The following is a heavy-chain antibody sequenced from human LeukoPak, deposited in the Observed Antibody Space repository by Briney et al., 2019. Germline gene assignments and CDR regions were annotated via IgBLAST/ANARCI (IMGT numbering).Heavy chain of an antibody. Sequence: PSETLSLTCTVSGGSISSHYWSWIRQPPGKGLEWIGSIYTSGSTDYKPSLKSRVTISVDTSKNHLSLKLTSVTAADTAVYYCARLLPPNGSYSYYYYYMDVWGKGTTVTVSS. V-gene: IGHV4-4*09. CDR2: IYTSGST. CDR1: GGSISSHY. D-gene: IGHD1-26*01. CDR3: ARLLPPNGSYSYYYYYMDV. J-gene: IGHJ6*03.